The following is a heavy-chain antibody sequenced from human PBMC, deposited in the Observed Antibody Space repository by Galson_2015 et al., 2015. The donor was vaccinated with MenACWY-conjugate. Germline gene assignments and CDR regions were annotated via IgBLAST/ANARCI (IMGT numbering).Heavy chain of an antibody. CDR1: GLTFSSSW. Sequence: SLRLSCAASGLTFSSSWMSWVRQAPGKGLEWLAVIWYDGSQTYYADSVKGRFTISRDNSKNTAYLQMNSLRVEDTAMYYCFAINSGIDYWGQGTLVTVSS. V-gene: IGHV3-33*08. D-gene: IGHD5-12*01. J-gene: IGHJ4*02. CDR2: IWYDGSQT. CDR3: FAINSGIDY.